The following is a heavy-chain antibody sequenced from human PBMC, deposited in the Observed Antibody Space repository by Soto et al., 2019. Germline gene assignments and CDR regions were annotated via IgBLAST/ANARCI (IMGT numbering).Heavy chain of an antibody. Sequence: SETLSLTCAESGYSISSGYYWVWIRQTPGKGLEWIGSIHHSEKSYNNPSLRSRVTMSLDTSKNQFSLRLTSVTVADTGVYYCARGGGGSQFLWFGPWGQGILVTVSS. CDR1: GYSISSGYY. CDR2: IHHSEKS. V-gene: IGHV4-38-2*01. J-gene: IGHJ5*02. D-gene: IGHD2-15*01. CDR3: ARGGGGSQFLWFGP.